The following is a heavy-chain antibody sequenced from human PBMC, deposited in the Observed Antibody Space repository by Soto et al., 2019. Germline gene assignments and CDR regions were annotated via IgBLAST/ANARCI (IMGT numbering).Heavy chain of an antibody. CDR3: VSEISSDSVRFGY. Sequence: EVHLLESGGGLVQPGGSLRLSCVASEFTFSTYAMSWVRQAPGKGLEWVSAISGSGGTTYYADSVKGRFTISRDNSKNTRYLQMNILRYEDTATYYCVSEISSDSVRFGYCGHGSLVTVSS. CDR1: EFTFSTYA. V-gene: IGHV3-23*01. CDR2: ISGSGGTT. J-gene: IGHJ4*01. D-gene: IGHD3-10*01.